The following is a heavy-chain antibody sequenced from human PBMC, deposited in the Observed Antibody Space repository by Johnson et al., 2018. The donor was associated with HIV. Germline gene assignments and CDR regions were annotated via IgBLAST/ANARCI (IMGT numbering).Heavy chain of an antibody. CDR2: IGTAGDT. CDR1: GFTFSSYD. Sequence: VQLVESGGDLVQPGGSLRLSCAASGFTFSSYDMHWVRQATGQGLEWVSAIGTAGDTYYPGSVKGRFTISRENAKNSLYPQMNSRRAGDTAVYSWARGQRRSWYPVNACDTWGQGTMVAVSS. CDR3: ARGQRRSWYPVNACDT. V-gene: IGHV3-13*01. J-gene: IGHJ3*02. D-gene: IGHD6-13*01.